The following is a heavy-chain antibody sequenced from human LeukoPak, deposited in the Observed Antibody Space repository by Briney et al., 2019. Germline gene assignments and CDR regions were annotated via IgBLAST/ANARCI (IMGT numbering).Heavy chain of an antibody. V-gene: IGHV1-46*01. Sequence: ASVKVSCKASGYTFTSYDMHWVRQAPGQGLEWMGIINPSGGSTSYAQKFQGRVTMTRDMSTSTVYMELSSVRSEDTAVYYCARGTSLLGLIDYWGQGTLVTVSS. CDR3: ARGTSLLGLIDY. J-gene: IGHJ4*02. CDR2: INPSGGST. CDR1: GYTFTSYD. D-gene: IGHD1-7*01.